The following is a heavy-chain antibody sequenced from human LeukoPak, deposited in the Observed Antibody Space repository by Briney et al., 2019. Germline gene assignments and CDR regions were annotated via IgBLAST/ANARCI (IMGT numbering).Heavy chain of an antibody. Sequence: SETLSLTCAVSGYSISIGYYCDWLRQPPGKGLEWIGCISHSGRTYYNPSLKSRLTISLDTSKNQLSLKLTSVPAADTAVYYCARGMAAAADYRGQGTLVTVSS. V-gene: IGHV4-38-2*01. CDR2: ISHSGRT. CDR3: ARGMAAAADY. J-gene: IGHJ4*02. CDR1: GYSISIGYY. D-gene: IGHD6-13*01.